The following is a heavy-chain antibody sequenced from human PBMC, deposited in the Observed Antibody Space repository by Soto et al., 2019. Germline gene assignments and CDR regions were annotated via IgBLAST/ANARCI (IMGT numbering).Heavy chain of an antibody. CDR3: ARAWRYYYDSSGYYPPLV. D-gene: IGHD3-22*01. CDR1: GGSISSGDYY. Sequence: KPSETLSLTCTVSGGSISSGDYYWSWIRQPPGKGLEWIGYIYYSGSTYYNPSLKSRVTISVDTSKNQFSLKLSSVTAADTAVYYCARAWRYYYDSSGYYPPLVWGQGTLVTVSS. J-gene: IGHJ4*02. CDR2: IYYSGST. V-gene: IGHV4-30-4*01.